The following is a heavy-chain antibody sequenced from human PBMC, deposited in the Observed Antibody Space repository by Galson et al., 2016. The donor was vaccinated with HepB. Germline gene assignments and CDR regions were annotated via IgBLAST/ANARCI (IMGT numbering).Heavy chain of an antibody. D-gene: IGHD1-1*01. CDR2: TYYRSTWYN. Sequence: CAISGDSVSSNIAAWNWIRQSPSRGLEWLGRTYYRSTWYNDYAVSVESRITIKPDTSKNQFSLQLNSVTPEDTAVYFCARRGNDNRYFGYWGQGTLVTVSS. V-gene: IGHV6-1*01. CDR3: ARRGNDNRYFGY. J-gene: IGHJ4*02. CDR1: GDSVSSNIAA.